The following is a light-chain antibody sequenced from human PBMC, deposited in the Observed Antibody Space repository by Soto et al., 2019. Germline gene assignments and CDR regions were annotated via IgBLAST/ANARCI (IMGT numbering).Light chain of an antibody. V-gene: IGKV3-15*01. CDR1: QSVGNN. Sequence: EIVVTQSPATLSVSPGERATLSCRASQSVGNNFAWYQQKPGQAPRLLIFATSTRATGVPARFSGSGSGPEFTLTISSLQSEDFAIYYCQQYGDWPLTFGGGAKAEIE. J-gene: IGKJ4*01. CDR2: ATS. CDR3: QQYGDWPLT.